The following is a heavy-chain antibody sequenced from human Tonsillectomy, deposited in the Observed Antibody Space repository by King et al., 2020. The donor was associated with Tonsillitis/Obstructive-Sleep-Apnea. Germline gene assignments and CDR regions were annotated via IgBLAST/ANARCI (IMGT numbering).Heavy chain of an antibody. V-gene: IGHV4-59*01. J-gene: IGHJ4*02. CDR3: ARTEATVVTHYFDH. Sequence: QLQESGPGLAKPSETLSLTCTVSGGSISSYYWSWIRQPPGKGLEWIGYIYYSGSTNYNPSLKSRVTISVDTSKNQFSLKLSSVTAADTAVYYCARTEATVVTHYFDHWGQGTLVTVSS. D-gene: IGHD4-23*01. CDR2: IYYSGST. CDR1: GGSISSYY.